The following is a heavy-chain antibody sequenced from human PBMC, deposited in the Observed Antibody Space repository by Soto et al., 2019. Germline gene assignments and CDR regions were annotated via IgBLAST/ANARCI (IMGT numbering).Heavy chain of an antibody. D-gene: IGHD3-16*01. CDR1: GFTFSTYW. CDR3: VRVGRLGGY. CDR2: IKEDGSEK. Sequence: EVQLVESGGGLVQPGGSLRLSCAASGFTFSTYWMSWVRQAPGKGLEWVANIKEDGSEKYYADSVKGRFTISRDNANNSLYLQTNSLRAEDTAVYYCVRVGRLGGYWGQGTLVTVSS. V-gene: IGHV3-7*03. J-gene: IGHJ4*02.